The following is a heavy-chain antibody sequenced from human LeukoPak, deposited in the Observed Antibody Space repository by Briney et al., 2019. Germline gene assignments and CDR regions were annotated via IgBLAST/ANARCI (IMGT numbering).Heavy chain of an antibody. Sequence: ASVKVSCKASGYTFTSYGINWVRLAPGQGLEWMGWISGYNGNTNYVQKLQGRVTMTTDTSTNTVYMELRSLRSDDTAVYYCARAMYYDFWSGNYGNYYYNYMDVWGKGTTVTVSS. CDR2: ISGYNGNT. V-gene: IGHV1-18*01. CDR1: GYTFTSYG. D-gene: IGHD3-3*01. CDR3: ARAMYYDFWSGNYGNYYYNYMDV. J-gene: IGHJ6*03.